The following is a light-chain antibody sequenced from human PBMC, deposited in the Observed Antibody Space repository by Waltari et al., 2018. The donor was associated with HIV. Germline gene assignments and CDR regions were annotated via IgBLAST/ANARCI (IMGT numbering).Light chain of an antibody. J-gene: IGKJ4*01. CDR1: QSLLHSDGKTY. Sequence: DIVMTQTPLSLTVTPGQPASISCKSRQSLLHSDGKTYLNWYLQRPGQPPRLLIYGVSNRLYGVPDRFSGSGSGADFTLNISRVEAEDVGLYFCMQSTPLPLTFGGGTKVEIK. CDR2: GVS. V-gene: IGKV2D-29*01. CDR3: MQSTPLPLT.